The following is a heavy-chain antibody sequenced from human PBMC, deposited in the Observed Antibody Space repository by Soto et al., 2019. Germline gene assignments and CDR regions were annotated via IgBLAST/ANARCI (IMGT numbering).Heavy chain of an antibody. CDR2: ISGSGGST. J-gene: IGHJ6*02. CDR1: GFSFSSYD. D-gene: IGHD6-13*01. Sequence: PWGSLRLSCEASGFSFSSYDMTWVRQAPGKGLEWVSTISGSGGSTYYGDSVKGRFTISRDNSRNTMYLQMSSLRTEDTAVYYCANVHGAIAAATGMDVWGQGTSVTVSS. CDR3: ANVHGAIAAATGMDV. V-gene: IGHV3-23*01.